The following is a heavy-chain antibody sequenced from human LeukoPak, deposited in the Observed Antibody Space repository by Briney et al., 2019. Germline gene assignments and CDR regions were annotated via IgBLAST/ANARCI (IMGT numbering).Heavy chain of an antibody. J-gene: IGHJ3*02. CDR3: ARDPIYSSDAFDI. CDR1: GGSISSGSYY. D-gene: IGHD5-18*01. CDR2: IYTSGST. Sequence: KPSETLSLTCTVSGGSISSGSYYWSWIRQTAGKGLEWIGRIYTSGSTNYNPSLKSRVTISVDTSQNQFSLKLSSATAADTAVYYCARDPIYSSDAFDIWGQGTMVTVSS. V-gene: IGHV4-61*02.